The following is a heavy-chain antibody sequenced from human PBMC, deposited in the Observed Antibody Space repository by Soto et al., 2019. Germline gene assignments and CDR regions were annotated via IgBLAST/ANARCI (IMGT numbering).Heavy chain of an antibody. CDR2: IKQDGSEK. Sequence: GGSLRLSCAASGFTFSSYWMSWVRQAPGKGLEWVANIKQDGSEKYYVDSVKGRFTISRDNAKNSLYLQMNSLRAEDTAVYYCARDRSAYYDLSYYYYMDVWGQGTSVTVSS. CDR3: ARDRSAYYDLSYYYYMDV. D-gene: IGHD3-3*01. CDR1: GFTFSSYW. V-gene: IGHV3-7*01. J-gene: IGHJ6*03.